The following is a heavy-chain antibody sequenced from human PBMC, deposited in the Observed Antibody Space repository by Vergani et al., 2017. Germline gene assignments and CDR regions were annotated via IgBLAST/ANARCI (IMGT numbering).Heavy chain of an antibody. J-gene: IGHJ4*02. D-gene: IGHD3-22*01. CDR3: AIVTDYYDRSGYYVDD. Sequence: QVQLVQSGSEVRKPGASVKVSCQVSGYSLTELTIHWVRQAPGKGLEWMGGFDPEHGEVTFAHHIQGRVTMTEDRSTDTAYMELSSLRPEDTALYYCAIVTDYYDRSGYYVDDWGQGTLVTVSS. CDR2: FDPEHGEV. CDR1: GYSLTELT. V-gene: IGHV1-24*01.